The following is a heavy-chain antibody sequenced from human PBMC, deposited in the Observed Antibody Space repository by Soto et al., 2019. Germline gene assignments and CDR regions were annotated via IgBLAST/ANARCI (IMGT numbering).Heavy chain of an antibody. CDR3: AKAPASTWYWFDP. CDR2: LTDDGGST. Sequence: EVQLLESGGDLVQPGGSLRLSCAASGFTFSHYAMSWVRQAPGKGLEWVSSLTDDGGSTFYAHSVKGRFTISRDNSKNMPYLQMSSLRADDAAIYYCAKAPASTWYWFDPWGQGTLVTVSS. J-gene: IGHJ5*02. V-gene: IGHV3-23*01. CDR1: GFTFSHYA. D-gene: IGHD2-2*01.